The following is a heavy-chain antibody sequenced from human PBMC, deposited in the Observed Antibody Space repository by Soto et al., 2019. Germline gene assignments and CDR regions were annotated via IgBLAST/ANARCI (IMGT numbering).Heavy chain of an antibody. V-gene: IGHV4-61*01. CDR1: GGSVSSGSYY. D-gene: IGHD6-6*01. CDR2: IYYSGST. Sequence: QVQLQESGPGLVKPSETLSLTCTVSGGSVSSGSYYWIWIRQPPGKGLEWIGYIYYSGSTNYNPSLKRRVTISIDTSKHQFSLKLSSVTAADPAVYYCARGSSSYGIDVWGLGTTVTVSS. J-gene: IGHJ6*02. CDR3: ARGSSSYGIDV.